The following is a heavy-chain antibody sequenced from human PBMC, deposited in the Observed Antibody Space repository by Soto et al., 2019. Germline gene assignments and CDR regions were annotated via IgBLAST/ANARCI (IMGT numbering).Heavy chain of an antibody. CDR1: GRAIHSCNL. Sequence: ESLYLNLSVCGRAIHSCNLVSWARQHPGKALGWIGEIYHSGSTNYNPPLKGRVTIAVDKSKNQFSLKLSSVAHADTAVYYCASRSGARGYYYYDYGMDGWGQGTTVTVSS. J-gene: IGHJ6*02. CDR2: IYHSGST. CDR3: ASRSGARGYYYYDYGMDG. V-gene: IGHV4-4*02. D-gene: IGHD1-26*01.